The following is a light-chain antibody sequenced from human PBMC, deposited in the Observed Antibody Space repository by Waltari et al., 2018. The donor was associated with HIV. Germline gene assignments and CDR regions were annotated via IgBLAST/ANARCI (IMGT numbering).Light chain of an antibody. CDR3: NSFTNSGTLE. CDR2: EVT. Sequence: QSALTQPASVSGSPGQSITISCTGASSNIGTSKYVSWYLQRPGKAPQIIIYEVTNRPSGGSDRFSGSKSGNTASLTISRLQPEDEAVYFCNSFTNSGTLEFGGGTKLTVL. J-gene: IGLJ3*02. V-gene: IGLV2-14*01. CDR1: SSNIGTSKY.